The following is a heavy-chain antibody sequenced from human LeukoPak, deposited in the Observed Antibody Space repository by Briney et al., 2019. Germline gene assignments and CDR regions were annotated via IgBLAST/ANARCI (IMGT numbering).Heavy chain of an antibody. CDR1: GFNFNNFA. V-gene: IGHV3-23*01. Sequence: GGSLRLSCAASGFNFNNFAMSWVRQARGKGPEWLSAMTGPADTTYYAESVKGRFTISRDYSKSMVYLQMTSLRVEDTAIYYCAKGAEIDHWGQGTLVTVSS. J-gene: IGHJ4*02. CDR3: AKGAEIDH. CDR2: MTGPADTT.